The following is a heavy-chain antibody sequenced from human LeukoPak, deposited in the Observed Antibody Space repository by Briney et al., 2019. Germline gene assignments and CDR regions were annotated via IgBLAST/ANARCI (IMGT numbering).Heavy chain of an antibody. CDR1: GGSISSGDYY. Sequence: PSQTLSLTCTVSGGSISSGDYYWSWIRQPPGKGLEWIGYIYYSGSTYYNPSLKSRVTISVDTSKNQFSLKLSSVTAADTAVYYCARAYGDPLDAFDIWGQGTMVTVSS. V-gene: IGHV4-30-4*01. CDR2: IYYSGST. CDR3: ARAYGDPLDAFDI. D-gene: IGHD4-17*01. J-gene: IGHJ3*02.